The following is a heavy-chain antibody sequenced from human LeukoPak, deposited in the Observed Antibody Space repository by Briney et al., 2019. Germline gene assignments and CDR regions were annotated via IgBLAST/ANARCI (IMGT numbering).Heavy chain of an antibody. J-gene: IGHJ4*02. Sequence: PGGSLRLSCAASGFTFSYYWMHWVRQGPGKGLVWVSRIDSDGSSTNYADSVKGRFTISRDNVKNSLYLQMNSLRAEDTAVYYCARPGIAAAGGRYWGQGTLVTVSS. V-gene: IGHV3-74*01. D-gene: IGHD6-13*01. CDR3: ARPGIAAAGGRY. CDR1: GFTFSYYW. CDR2: IDSDGSST.